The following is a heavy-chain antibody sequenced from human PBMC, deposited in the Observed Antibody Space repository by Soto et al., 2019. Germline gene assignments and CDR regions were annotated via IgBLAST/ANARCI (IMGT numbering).Heavy chain of an antibody. D-gene: IGHD7-27*01. CDR2: ISSSSSTI. CDR1: GFTFSSYE. J-gene: IGHJ4*02. V-gene: IGHV3-48*02. Sequence: GGSLRLSCAASGFTFSSYEMNWVRQAPGKGLEWVSYISSSSSTIYYADSVKGRFTISRDNAKNSLYLQMNSLRDEDTAVYYCARDPKTSGGQHWAFNYFDSWGQGTLVTVSS. CDR3: ARDPKTSGGQHWAFNYFDS.